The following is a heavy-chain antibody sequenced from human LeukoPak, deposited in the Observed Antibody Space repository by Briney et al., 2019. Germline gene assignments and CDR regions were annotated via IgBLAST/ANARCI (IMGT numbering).Heavy chain of an antibody. D-gene: IGHD4-17*01. CDR2: ISAYNGNT. V-gene: IGHV1-18*01. Sequence: ALVKVSCKASGYTFTSYGISWVRQAPGQGLEWMGWISAYNGNTNYAQKLQGRVTMTTDTSTSTAYMELRSLRSDDTAVYYCARDTAEYGDYYYYYGMDVWGQGTTVTVSS. CDR1: GYTFTSYG. CDR3: ARDTAEYGDYYYYYGMDV. J-gene: IGHJ6*02.